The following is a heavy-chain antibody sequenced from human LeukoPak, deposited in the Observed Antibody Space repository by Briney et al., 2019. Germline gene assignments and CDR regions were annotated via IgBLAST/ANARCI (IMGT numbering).Heavy chain of an antibody. J-gene: IGHJ4*01. CDR3: ARGHNDIFTGYYTYYFDY. D-gene: IGHD3-9*01. CDR2: SHASRGT. V-gene: IGHV4-61*02. CDR1: GGSIAGGNYY. Sequence: SQTLSLTCTVSGGSIAGGNYYWNWIRQPAGKGLEWIGRSHASRGTNYSPSLRSRVTISVDASQSQFSLKLTAVTAADTAVYYCARGHNDIFTGYYTYYFDYWGHGTLVTVSS.